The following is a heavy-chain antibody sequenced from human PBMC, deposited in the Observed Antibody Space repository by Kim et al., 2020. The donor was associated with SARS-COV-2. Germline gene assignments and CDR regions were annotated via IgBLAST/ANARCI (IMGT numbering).Heavy chain of an antibody. CDR1: GFTFSSYA. Sequence: GGSLRLSCAASGFTFSSYAMHWVRQAPGKGLEWVAVISYDGSNKYYADSVKGRFTISRDNSKNTLYLQMNSLRAEDTAVYYCARPKSGSYYADRDYWGQG. V-gene: IGHV3-30-3*01. CDR2: ISYDGSNK. J-gene: IGHJ4*02. D-gene: IGHD1-26*01. CDR3: ARPKSGSYYADRDY.